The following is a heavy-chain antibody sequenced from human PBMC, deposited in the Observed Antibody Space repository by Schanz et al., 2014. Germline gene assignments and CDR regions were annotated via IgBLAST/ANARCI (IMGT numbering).Heavy chain of an antibody. D-gene: IGHD3-10*01. CDR3: ARGRGFYDY. CDR2: IIPVLNIA. CDR1: GGTFSSYT. J-gene: IGHJ4*02. V-gene: IGHV1-69*02. Sequence: QLVQSGSEFRKPGASVKVSCKLSGGTFSSYTISWMRQAPGQGLEWMGKIIPVLNIATYAQRFQGRVSITADTSTNTAYMELSSLTSEDTAVHYCARGRGFYDYWGQGTLVTVSS.